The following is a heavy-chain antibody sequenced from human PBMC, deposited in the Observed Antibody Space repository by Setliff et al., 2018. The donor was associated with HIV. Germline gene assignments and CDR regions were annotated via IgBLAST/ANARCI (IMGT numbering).Heavy chain of an antibody. CDR3: ARVREGFLPYDAFEI. V-gene: IGHV1-3*04. CDR1: GYTFIHYD. J-gene: IGHJ3*02. Sequence: ASVKVSCKTSGYTFIHYDIHWVRQAPGERLEWLGWINTDTGNTKYSQKFQDRLTFTRDTSALTADMELSSLRSEDTAVYYCARVREGFLPYDAFEIWGQGTMVTVSS. CDR2: INTDTGNT. D-gene: IGHD3-3*01.